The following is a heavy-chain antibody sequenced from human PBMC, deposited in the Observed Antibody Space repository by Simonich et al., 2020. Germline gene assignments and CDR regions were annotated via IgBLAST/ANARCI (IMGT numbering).Heavy chain of an antibody. V-gene: IGHV1-2*02. CDR3: ARDPVVPAAIRNAFDI. J-gene: IGHJ3*02. CDR1: GYTFTGYY. Sequence: QVQLVQSGAEVKKPGASVKVSCKASGYTFTGYYMHWVRQAPGQGLGGLGGLNPNSGGTNYEQKFQGRVTMTRDTSSSTAYMERSRLRSDDTAVYYCARDPVVPAAIRNAFDIWGQGTMVTVSS. D-gene: IGHD2-2*01. CDR2: LNPNSGGT.